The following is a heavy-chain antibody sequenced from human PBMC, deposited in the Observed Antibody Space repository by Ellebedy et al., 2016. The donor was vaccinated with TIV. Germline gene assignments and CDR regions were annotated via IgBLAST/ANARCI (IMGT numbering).Heavy chain of an antibody. CDR3: ARVRFLEWLLRYYYYYMDV. D-gene: IGHD3-3*01. J-gene: IGHJ6*03. Sequence: ASVKVSCXASGYTFTSYGISWVRQAPGQGLEWMGWISAYNGNTNYAQKLQGRVTMTTDTSTSTAYMELRSLRSDDTAVYYCARVRFLEWLLRYYYYYMDVWGKGTTVTVSS. CDR1: GYTFTSYG. V-gene: IGHV1-18*01. CDR2: ISAYNGNT.